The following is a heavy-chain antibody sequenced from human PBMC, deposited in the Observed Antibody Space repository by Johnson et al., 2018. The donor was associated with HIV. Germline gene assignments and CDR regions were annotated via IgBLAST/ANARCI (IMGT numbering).Heavy chain of an antibody. V-gene: IGHV3-30*04. J-gene: IGHJ3*02. CDR2: ISYDGSNK. Sequence: QVQLVESGGGVVQPGGSLRLSCAASGFTFSSYAMHWVPQAPGKGLEWVAVISYDGSNKYYADSVKGRFTISRDNAENSLYLQMNSLRAEDTAVYYCARANYYHNWGQGTMVTVSS. D-gene: IGHD3-10*01. CDR3: ARANYYHN. CDR1: GFTFSSYA.